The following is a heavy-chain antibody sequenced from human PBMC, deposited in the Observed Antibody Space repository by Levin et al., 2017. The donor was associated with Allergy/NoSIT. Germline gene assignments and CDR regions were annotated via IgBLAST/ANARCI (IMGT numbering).Heavy chain of an antibody. CDR1: GYTFTSYG. CDR3: ARAGPYYYDSSGYSPAYNWFDP. J-gene: IGHJ5*02. D-gene: IGHD3-22*01. V-gene: IGHV1-18*01. CDR2: ISAYNGNT. Sequence: ASVKVSCKASGYTFTSYGINWVRQAPGQGLEWMGWISAYNGNTNYAQKLQGRVTMTTDTSTSTAYMELRSLRSDDTAVYYCARAGPYYYDSSGYSPAYNWFDPWGQGTLVTVSS.